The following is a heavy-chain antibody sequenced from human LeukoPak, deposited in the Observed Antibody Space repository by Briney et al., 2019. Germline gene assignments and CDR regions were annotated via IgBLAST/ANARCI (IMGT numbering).Heavy chain of an antibody. Sequence: GGSPRLSCAASGFTFSFYAMNWVRQAPGKGLEWVSGISDSGGNTYYADSVKGRFTVSRDNSKNTLYLQMNSLRAEDTAVYYCAKVRYSGYVVLAHWGQGTLVTVSS. V-gene: IGHV3-23*01. J-gene: IGHJ4*02. CDR2: ISDSGGNT. CDR1: GFTFSFYA. D-gene: IGHD5-12*01. CDR3: AKVRYSGYVVLAH.